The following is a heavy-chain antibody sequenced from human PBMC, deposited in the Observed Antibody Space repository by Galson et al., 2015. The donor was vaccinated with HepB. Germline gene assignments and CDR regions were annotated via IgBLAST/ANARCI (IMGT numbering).Heavy chain of an antibody. Sequence: SLRLSCAASGFTFSRYWMSWVRQAPGKGLEWVANIKQDGSEKYYVDSVKGRFTISRDNAENSLYLQMNSLRAEDTAVYYCAREDGWIYWGQGTLVTVSS. V-gene: IGHV3-7*03. CDR2: IKQDGSEK. CDR1: GFTFSRYW. J-gene: IGHJ4*02. D-gene: IGHD5-12*01. CDR3: AREDGWIY.